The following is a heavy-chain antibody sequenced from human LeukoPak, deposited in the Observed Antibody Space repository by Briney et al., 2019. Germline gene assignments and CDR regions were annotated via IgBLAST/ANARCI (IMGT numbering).Heavy chain of an antibody. J-gene: IGHJ4*02. V-gene: IGHV1-18*01. CDR2: ISAYNGNT. Sequence: ASVKVSCKASGYTFTSYGISWVRQAPGQGLEWMGWISAYNGNTNYAQKLQGRVTMTTDTSTSTAYMELRSLRSDDTAVYYCARDLTGAYCGGDCYSFDYWGQGTLVTVSS. CDR1: GYTFTSYG. D-gene: IGHD2-21*02. CDR3: ARDLTGAYCGGDCYSFDY.